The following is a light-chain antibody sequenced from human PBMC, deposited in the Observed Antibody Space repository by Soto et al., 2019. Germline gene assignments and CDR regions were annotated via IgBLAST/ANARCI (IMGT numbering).Light chain of an antibody. CDR2: LGS. J-gene: IGKJ1*01. CDR3: MQALQIRVE. CDR1: QSLLHSNGYNY. Sequence: DGVMTQFPLSLSVTPGEPASISCRSSQSLLHSNGYNYLDWYVQKPGQSPQLLIYLGSNRASGVPDRFSVSGSGTDFTLKNSRVEAEDVGVYYCMQALQIRVEFGQGTKVEIK. V-gene: IGKV2-28*01.